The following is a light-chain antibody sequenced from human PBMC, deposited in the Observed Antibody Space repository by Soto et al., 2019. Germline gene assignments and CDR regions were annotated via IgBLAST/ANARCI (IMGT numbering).Light chain of an antibody. Sequence: DIVMTQSPDSLAVSLGERATINCKSSQSVLYSSNNKNYLAWYQQKAGQPPKLLIYWASTRESGVPDRFSGSGSGTDFTLTISSLQAGDVAVYYCQQYCTTPPTFGQGTKVDIK. V-gene: IGKV4-1*01. CDR2: WAS. J-gene: IGKJ1*01. CDR3: QQYCTTPPT. CDR1: QSVLYSSNNKNY.